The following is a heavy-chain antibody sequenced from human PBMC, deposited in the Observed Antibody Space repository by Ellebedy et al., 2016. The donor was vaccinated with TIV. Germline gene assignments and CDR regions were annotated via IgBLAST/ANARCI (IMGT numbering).Heavy chain of an antibody. CDR3: AKAIADVYSYGKIDY. D-gene: IGHD5-18*01. CDR2: ITASGGST. Sequence: GESLKISCAASGFTFSSYAMNWVRQAPGKGLEWVSSITASGGSTYYADSVKGRFNISRDNSKNTLFLQMLSLRAEDTAIYYCAKAIADVYSYGKIDYWGQGTLVTVSS. J-gene: IGHJ4*02. V-gene: IGHV3-23*01. CDR1: GFTFSSYA.